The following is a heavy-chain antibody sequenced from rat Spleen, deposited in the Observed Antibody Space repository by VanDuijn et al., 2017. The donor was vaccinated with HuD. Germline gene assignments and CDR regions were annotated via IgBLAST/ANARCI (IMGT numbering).Heavy chain of an antibody. CDR3: TTEGYYSSYMSFDS. J-gene: IGHJ2*01. CDR2: ISSDGGRN. Sequence: EVQLVESGGGLVQPGRSMRLSCSASGFTFEYYYMAWVRQAPTKGLEWVATISSDGGRNFYRDSVKDRFTISRDNAKSSLYLQMDSLRSEDTATYYCTTEGYYSSYMSFDSWGQGVMVTVSS. D-gene: IGHD1-2*01. V-gene: IGHV5-20*01. CDR1: GFTFEYYY.